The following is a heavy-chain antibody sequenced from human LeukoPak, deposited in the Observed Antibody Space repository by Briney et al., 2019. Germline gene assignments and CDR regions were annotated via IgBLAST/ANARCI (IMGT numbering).Heavy chain of an antibody. CDR2: IYPSGST. V-gene: IGHV4-4*07. CDR1: GGSISSYY. Sequence: SETLSLTCTVSGGSISSYYWTWIRQTAGKGLEWIGRIYPSGSTNYNPSLKSRVTMSVDTSKNQFSLKLSSVTAADTAVYYCARENSGSYSEFDYWGQGTLVTVSS. CDR3: ARENSGSYSEFDY. J-gene: IGHJ4*02. D-gene: IGHD1-26*01.